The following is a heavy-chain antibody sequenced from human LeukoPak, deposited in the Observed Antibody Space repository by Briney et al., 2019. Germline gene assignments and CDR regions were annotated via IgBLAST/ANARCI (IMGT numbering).Heavy chain of an antibody. D-gene: IGHD3-22*01. CDR2: INPSGGST. V-gene: IGHV1-46*01. Sequence: GASVKVSCTASGYTFTSYYMHWVRQAPGQGLEWMGIINPSGGSTSYAQKFQGRVTMTRDTSTSTVYMELSSLRSEDTAVYYCARDQADYYDSSGYYPGNYYFDYWGQGTLVTVSS. CDR1: GYTFTSYY. J-gene: IGHJ4*02. CDR3: ARDQADYYDSSGYYPGNYYFDY.